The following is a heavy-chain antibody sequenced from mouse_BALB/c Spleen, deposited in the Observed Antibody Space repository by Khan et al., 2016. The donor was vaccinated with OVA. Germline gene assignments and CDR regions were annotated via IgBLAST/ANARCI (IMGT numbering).Heavy chain of an antibody. J-gene: IGHJ2*01. V-gene: IGHV2-2*02. CDR3: ASNWNGDFDY. D-gene: IGHD1-1*02. CDR2: IWSSGIT. Sequence: QMQLKESGPGLVQPSQSLSITCTVSGFSLTNYGVHWVRQSPGKGLEWLGVIWSSGITNYNATFMSRLSISRDISKSQVFFKMNSLQTNDTDKYSSASNWNGDFDYWGQGTTVTGSS. CDR1: GFSLTNYG.